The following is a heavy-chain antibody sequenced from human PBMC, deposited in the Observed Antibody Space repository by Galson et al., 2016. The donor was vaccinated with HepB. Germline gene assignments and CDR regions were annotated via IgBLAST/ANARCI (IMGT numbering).Heavy chain of an antibody. D-gene: IGHD3-16*01. CDR3: ASFGDWDYYGLDV. J-gene: IGHJ6*04. CDR1: GLTFSSYE. Sequence: SLRLSCAASGLTFSSYEMNWVRQAPGKGLEWVAYISSSSGTIYYAASVKGRFTISRDNAKNSVFLQMSSLRAEDTALYYCASFGDWDYYGLDVWGKGTTVTVSS. CDR2: ISSSSGTI. V-gene: IGHV3-48*03.